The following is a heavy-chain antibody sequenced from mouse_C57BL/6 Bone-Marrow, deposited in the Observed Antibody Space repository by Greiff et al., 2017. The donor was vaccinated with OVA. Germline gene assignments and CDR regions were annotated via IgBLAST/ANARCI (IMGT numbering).Heavy chain of an antibody. D-gene: IGHD1-1*01. Sequence: EVKLMESGGDLVKPGGSLKLSCAASGFTFSSYGMSWVRQTPDKRLEWVATISSGGSYTSYPDNVKGRFTISTDNAKNTLYLQESSHKSEDTAMYYGARQRIYYYGSSYAMDYWGQGTSVTVSS. CDR3: ARQRIYYYGSSYAMDY. J-gene: IGHJ4*01. CDR2: ISSGGSYT. V-gene: IGHV5-6*01. CDR1: GFTFSSYG.